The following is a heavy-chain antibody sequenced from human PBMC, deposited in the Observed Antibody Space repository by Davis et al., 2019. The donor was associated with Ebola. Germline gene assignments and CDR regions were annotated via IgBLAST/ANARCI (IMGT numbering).Heavy chain of an antibody. Sequence: PGGSLRLSCAASGFTFSSYSLNWVRQAPGKGLEWVSSISSNNIYIYYADSVKGRFTISRDNAKNSLYLQMNSLRAEDTAVYFCARSNEGYCSGVSCSPIKFFDYWGQGTLVTVSS. CDR2: ISSNNIYI. CDR3: ARSNEGYCSGVSCSPIKFFDY. D-gene: IGHD2-15*01. CDR1: GFTFSSYS. J-gene: IGHJ4*02. V-gene: IGHV3-21*01.